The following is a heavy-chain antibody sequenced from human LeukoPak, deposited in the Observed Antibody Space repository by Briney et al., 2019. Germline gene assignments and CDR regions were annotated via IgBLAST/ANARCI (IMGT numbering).Heavy chain of an antibody. CDR2: MNPNSGNT. V-gene: IGHV1-8*01. CDR3: AREWELRRAFDI. J-gene: IGHJ3*02. D-gene: IGHD1-26*01. CDR1: GYTFTSYD. Sequence: GASVKVSFKASGYTFTSYDINWVRQTTGQGLEWMGWMNPNSGNTGYAQKFQGRVTMTRTTSMSTAYMELNSLRSEDTAVYYCAREWELRRAFDIWGQGTMVTVSS.